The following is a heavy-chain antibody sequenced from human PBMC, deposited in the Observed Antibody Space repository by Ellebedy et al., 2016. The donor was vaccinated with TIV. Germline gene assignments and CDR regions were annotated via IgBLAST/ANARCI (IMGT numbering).Heavy chain of an antibody. CDR3: TTAWTRETFDL. CDR1: GFTFSNAW. CDR2: IKDKAAAETT. Sequence: GESLKISCTASGFTFSNAWMNWVRQAPGKGLEWVGRIKDKAAAETTDYAAPVQGRFILSRDDSKNTVSLEMNSLQTEDTAVYYCTTAWTRETFDLWGRGTLVTVSS. D-gene: IGHD3/OR15-3a*01. V-gene: IGHV3-15*07. J-gene: IGHJ2*01.